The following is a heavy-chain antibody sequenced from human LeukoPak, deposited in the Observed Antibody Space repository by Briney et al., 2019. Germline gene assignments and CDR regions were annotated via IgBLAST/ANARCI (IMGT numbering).Heavy chain of an antibody. Sequence: AETLRLSCAASGFTFSDYYMSWIRQAPGKGLEWVAYISSSGSTIYYAYSVKGLFTIARDYANNSLYMQMTILAADTAAVYCCARGRSWGEYYFDIGGKGKMHTVSS. D-gene: IGHD6-13*01. J-gene: IGHJ3*02. CDR1: GFTFSDYY. CDR2: ISSSGSTI. CDR3: ARGRSWGEYYFDI. V-gene: IGHV3-11*01.